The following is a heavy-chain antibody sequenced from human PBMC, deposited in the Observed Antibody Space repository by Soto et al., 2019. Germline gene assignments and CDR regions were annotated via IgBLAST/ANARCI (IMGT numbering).Heavy chain of an antibody. CDR3: ARNSEYYSDSSGSEADAFYI. Sequence: ASVKVSCKASGYTFTSYGISWVRQATGQGLEWMGWISAYKGNTKYAQKLQGRVTMTTDTSTSTAYMELRRLRSDETAVYFCARNSEYYSDSSGSEADAFYIWGQVTMFTVSS. CDR2: ISAYKGNT. D-gene: IGHD3-22*01. J-gene: IGHJ3*02. V-gene: IGHV1-18*04. CDR1: GYTFTSYG.